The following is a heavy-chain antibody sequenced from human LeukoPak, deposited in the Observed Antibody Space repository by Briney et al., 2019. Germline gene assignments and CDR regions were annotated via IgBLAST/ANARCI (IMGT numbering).Heavy chain of an antibody. CDR3: AREMEGDYGSGTFFDL. CDR2: ISYDENKK. J-gene: IGHJ4*02. V-gene: IGHV3-30*07. Sequence: GGSLRLSCAASGFTFGSSIMHWVRQAPGKGLEWVAMISYDENKKYYADSVKGRFTISRDNVKNSLYLQMNGLRAEDTAVYYCAREMEGDYGSGTFFDLWGQGNMVTVSS. D-gene: IGHD3-10*01. CDR1: GFTFGSSI.